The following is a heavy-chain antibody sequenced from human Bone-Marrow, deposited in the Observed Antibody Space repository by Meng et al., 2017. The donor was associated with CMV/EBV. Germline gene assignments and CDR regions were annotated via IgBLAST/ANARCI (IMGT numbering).Heavy chain of an antibody. Sequence: GESLKISCAASGFTFSDYYMSWIRQAPGKGLEWVSYIRDGGITTYYVDSVKGRFTISRDNAKNSLYLQMNSRRADDTADYYCARDARSSGYEETRFDTWGQGTLVTVSS. CDR1: GFTFSDYY. D-gene: IGHD3-22*01. J-gene: IGHJ5*02. V-gene: IGHV3-11*04. CDR3: ARDARSSGYEETRFDT. CDR2: IRDGGITT.